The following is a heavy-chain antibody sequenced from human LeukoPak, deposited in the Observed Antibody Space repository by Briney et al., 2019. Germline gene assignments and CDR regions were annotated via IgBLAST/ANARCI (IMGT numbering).Heavy chain of an antibody. Sequence: RASVKVSCKVSGYTLTELSMHWVRQAPGKGLEWMGGFDPEDGETIYAQKFQGRVTMTEDTSTDTAYMELSRLRSDDTAVYYCARANYDFWSGSFYYYYYYMDVWGKGTTVTVSS. CDR1: GYTLTELS. V-gene: IGHV1-24*01. D-gene: IGHD3-3*01. J-gene: IGHJ6*03. CDR3: ARANYDFWSGSFYYYYYYMDV. CDR2: FDPEDGET.